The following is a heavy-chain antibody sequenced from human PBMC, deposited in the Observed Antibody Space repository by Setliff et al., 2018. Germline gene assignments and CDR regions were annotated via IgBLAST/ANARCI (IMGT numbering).Heavy chain of an antibody. Sequence: ASVKVSCKASGYTFTSYAMNWVRQAPGQGLEWMGRIIPLFETTNYVEKFQGRVTITADKSTSTAYMELSRLTSEDTAVYYCALEYSNSSPTVYYYMDVWGKGTTVTVSS. J-gene: IGHJ6*03. V-gene: IGHV1-69*06. CDR2: IIPLFETT. CDR1: GYTFTSYA. D-gene: IGHD6-6*01. CDR3: ALEYSNSSPTVYYYMDV.